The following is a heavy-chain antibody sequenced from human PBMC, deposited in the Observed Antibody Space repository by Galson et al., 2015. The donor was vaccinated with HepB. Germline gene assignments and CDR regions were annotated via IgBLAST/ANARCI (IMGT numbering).Heavy chain of an antibody. Sequence: SVKVSCKASGYTFTSYDINWVRQATGQGLEWMGWMNPNSGNTGYAQKFQGRVTMTRNTSISTAYMELSSLRSEDTAVYYCARGRVSAMVLYYYYYMDVRGKGTTVTVSS. CDR1: GYTFTSYD. V-gene: IGHV1-8*01. CDR2: MNPNSGNT. CDR3: ARGRVSAMVLYYYYYMDV. D-gene: IGHD3-10*01. J-gene: IGHJ6*03.